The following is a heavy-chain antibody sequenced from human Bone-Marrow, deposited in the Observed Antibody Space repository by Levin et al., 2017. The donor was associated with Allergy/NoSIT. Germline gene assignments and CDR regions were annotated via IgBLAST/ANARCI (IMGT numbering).Heavy chain of an antibody. CDR1: GFSILSDS. D-gene: IGHD5-24*01. Sequence: SQTLSLTCAVSGFSILSDSWSWIRQPPGKGLEWIGYIYHGGYAYYSPSLKSRVTISIDTSKNQFSLMLTSVTAADTAFYYCGRVQGGYNGRIDSWGQGTPVTVSS. CDR3: GRVQGGYNGRIDS. J-gene: IGHJ4*02. V-gene: IGHV4-30-2*01. CDR2: IYHGGYA.